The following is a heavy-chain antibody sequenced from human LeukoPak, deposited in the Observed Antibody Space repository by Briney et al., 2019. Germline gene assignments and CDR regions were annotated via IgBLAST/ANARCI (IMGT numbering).Heavy chain of an antibody. J-gene: IGHJ4*02. CDR1: GYTFTSYG. Sequence: ASVKVSCKASGYTFTSYGISWVRQAPGQGLEWMGWISAYNGNTNYAQKLQGRVTATRDTSTSTVHMELSGLRSEDTAVYYCARDQEGFDYWGQGTLVTVSS. CDR3: ARDQEGFDY. CDR2: ISAYNGNT. V-gene: IGHV1-18*01.